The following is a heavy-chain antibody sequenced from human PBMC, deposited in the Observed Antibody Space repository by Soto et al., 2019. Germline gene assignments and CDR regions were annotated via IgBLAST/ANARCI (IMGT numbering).Heavy chain of an antibody. V-gene: IGHV4-4*02. CDR2: IYHSGST. J-gene: IGHJ3*02. CDR3: ARDLGRWSSGLDRQDI. Sequence: SETLSLTCAVSGGSISGSNWWSWVRQPPGKGLEWIGEIYHSGSTNYNPSLKSRVTISVDKSKNQFSLKLSSVTAADTAVYYCARDLGRWSSGLDRQDIWGQATMVS. D-gene: IGHD6-19*01. CDR1: GGSISGSNW.